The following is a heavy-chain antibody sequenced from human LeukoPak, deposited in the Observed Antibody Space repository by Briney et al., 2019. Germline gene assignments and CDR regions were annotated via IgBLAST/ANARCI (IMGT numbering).Heavy chain of an antibody. CDR3: ARSDAHYYYSSGYYNRPYYFDY. CDR1: GGSISTYY. V-gene: IGHV4-59*01. D-gene: IGHD3-22*01. Sequence: PETLSLTCTVSGGSISTYYWSWIRQPPGKGLEWIGYIYYSGSTNTNPSLKSRVTISVDTSKNQFSLKLTSVTAADTAMYYCARSDAHYYYSSGYYNRPYYFDYWGQGTLVTVSS. CDR2: IYYSGST. J-gene: IGHJ4*02.